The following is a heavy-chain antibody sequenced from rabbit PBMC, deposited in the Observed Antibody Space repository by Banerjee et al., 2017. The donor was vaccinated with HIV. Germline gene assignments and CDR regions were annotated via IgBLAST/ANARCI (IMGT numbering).Heavy chain of an antibody. CDR3: ARDVAGREDFNL. CDR1: GFSFSNKYV. CDR2: INTSSGNT. Sequence: QEQLEESGGDLVKPGASLTLTCKASGFSFSNKYVMCWVRQAPGKGLEWIACINTSSGNTVYASWAKGRFTISRTPSTAVTLQVTSLTAADTATYFCARDVAGREDFNLWGPGTLVTVS. D-gene: IGHD4-2*01. V-gene: IGHV1S45*01. J-gene: IGHJ4*01.